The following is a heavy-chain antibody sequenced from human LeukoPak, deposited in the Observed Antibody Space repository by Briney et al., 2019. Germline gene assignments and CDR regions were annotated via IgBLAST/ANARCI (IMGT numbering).Heavy chain of an antibody. V-gene: IGHV1-69*04. CDR3: VREGYCNGRSCYGYYHYYYMDV. Sequence: SVKVSCKTSGGTFNNYAISWVRRAPGQGLEWMGSIIVMLDRSNYAQKFQARVTVTADKPTDTAYMHLNGLRSDDTAVYYCVREGYCNGRSCYGYYHYYYMDVWGNGTTVTVSS. CDR2: IIVMLDRS. J-gene: IGHJ6*03. CDR1: GGTFNNYA. D-gene: IGHD2-15*01.